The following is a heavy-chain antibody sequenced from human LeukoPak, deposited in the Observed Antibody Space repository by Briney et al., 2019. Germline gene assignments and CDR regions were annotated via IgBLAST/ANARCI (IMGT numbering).Heavy chain of an antibody. Sequence: GGSLRLSCAASGFTFSSHWMHWVRQAPGKGLVWVSRINGDGSNTTYADSVKGRFTISRDNAKNTLYLQMNSLRAEDTAVYHCARTKGWYSTDAFDIWGQGTMVTVSS. CDR2: INGDGSNT. J-gene: IGHJ3*02. V-gene: IGHV3-74*03. D-gene: IGHD6-19*01. CDR1: GFTFSSHW. CDR3: ARTKGWYSTDAFDI.